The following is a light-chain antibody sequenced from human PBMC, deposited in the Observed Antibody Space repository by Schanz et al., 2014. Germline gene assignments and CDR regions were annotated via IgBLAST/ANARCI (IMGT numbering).Light chain of an antibody. CDR3: QHYSMSPL. V-gene: IGKV3-20*01. J-gene: IGKJ1*01. CDR1: QSVSSSY. CDR2: GAS. Sequence: EKVLTQSPGTLSLSPGERATLSCRASQSVSSSYLAWYQQKPGQAPRVIINGASRRATGVPDRFSGSGSGTDFTLTISRLEPEDFAVYYCQHYSMSPLFGQGTKVEIK.